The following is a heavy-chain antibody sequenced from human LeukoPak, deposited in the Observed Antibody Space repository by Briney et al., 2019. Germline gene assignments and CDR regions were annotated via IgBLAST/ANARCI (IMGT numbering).Heavy chain of an antibody. D-gene: IGHD6-13*01. CDR3: AGIATGFNWFDP. J-gene: IGHJ5*02. CDR1: GGSFSGYY. V-gene: IGHV4-34*01. Sequence: SETLSLTCAVYGGSFSGYYWSWIRQPPGKGVEWIGEINHSGSTNYNPSLKSRVTISVDTSKNQFSLKLSSVTAADTAVYYCAGIATGFNWFDPWGQGTLVTVSS. CDR2: INHSGST.